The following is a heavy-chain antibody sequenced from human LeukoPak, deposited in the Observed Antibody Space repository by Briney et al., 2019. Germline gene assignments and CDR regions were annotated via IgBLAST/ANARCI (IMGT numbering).Heavy chain of an antibody. D-gene: IGHD3-10*01. CDR1: GGSINGHY. CDR3: ARRVVRRAIDA. V-gene: IGHV4-59*08. CDR2: IHYSGAT. Sequence: PSETLSPICTGSGGSINGHYWSWIRLPPGKGLEWIAFIHYSGATNYNPSLRSRVTISFATSDNQFSLRLTSVTAADTAVYYCARRVVRRAIDAWGQGTTVTVSS. J-gene: IGHJ6*02.